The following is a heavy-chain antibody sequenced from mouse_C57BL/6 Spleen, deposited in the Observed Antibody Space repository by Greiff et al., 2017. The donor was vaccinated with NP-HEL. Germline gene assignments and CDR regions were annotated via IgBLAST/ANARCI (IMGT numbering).Heavy chain of an antibody. CDR3: TRSDYDSWFAY. D-gene: IGHD2-4*01. J-gene: IGHJ3*01. Sequence: VQLQQSGTVLARPGASVKMSCKTSGYTFTSYWMHWVKQRPGQGLEWIGAIYPGNSDTSYNQKFKGKAKLTAVTSASTAYMELSGLTNEDAAVYYCTRSDYDSWFAYWGQGTLVTVSA. CDR2: IYPGNSDT. CDR1: GYTFTSYW. V-gene: IGHV1-5*01.